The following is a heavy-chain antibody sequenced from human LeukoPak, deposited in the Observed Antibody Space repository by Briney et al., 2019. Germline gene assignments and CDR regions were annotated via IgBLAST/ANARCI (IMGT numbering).Heavy chain of an antibody. CDR1: GLTFSSSA. J-gene: IGHJ4*02. Sequence: PGGSLRLSCAASGLTFSSSAMSWVRQAPGKGLGWVSVIDGSGQTTYYADSVEGRFTISRDNSKNTVYLQLTSLRVEDTAVYYCAKVAAWTYFDSWGQGTLVTVSS. D-gene: IGHD3/OR15-3a*01. V-gene: IGHV3-23*01. CDR2: IDGSGQTT. CDR3: AKVAAWTYFDS.